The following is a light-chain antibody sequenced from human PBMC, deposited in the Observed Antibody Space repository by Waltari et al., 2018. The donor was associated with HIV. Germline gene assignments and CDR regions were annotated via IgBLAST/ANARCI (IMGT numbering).Light chain of an antibody. J-gene: IGKJ5*01. CDR1: QSVSSY. CDR2: EAS. CDR3: QHRSFSST. Sequence: EIVLTQSPGTLSLSPGERATLSCRASQSVSSYLAWYQQKPGQAPRLLIYEASNRATGIPARFSGSGSGTDFTLTISSLEPEDFAVYYCQHRSFSSTFGQGTRLEIK. V-gene: IGKV3-11*01.